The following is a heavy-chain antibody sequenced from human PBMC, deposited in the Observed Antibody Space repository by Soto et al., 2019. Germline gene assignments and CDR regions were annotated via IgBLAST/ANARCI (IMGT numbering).Heavy chain of an antibody. CDR3: ARDQARTFTFDY. D-gene: IGHD3-16*01. J-gene: IGHJ4*02. CDR1: GYSITRDY. V-gene: IGHV1-46*01. CDR2: MNPSDGST. Sequence: ASVKVSCKASGYSITRDYMHWVRQAPGQGLEWMGIMNPSDGSTSYAQKFQGRVTMTRDTSTSTVYMELSSLTSEDTAVYYCARDQARTFTFDYWGQGTQVTVSS.